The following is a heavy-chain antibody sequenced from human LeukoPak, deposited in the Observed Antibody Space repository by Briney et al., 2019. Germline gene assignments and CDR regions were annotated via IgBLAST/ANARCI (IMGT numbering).Heavy chain of an antibody. Sequence: SETLSLTCTVSGGSISSSSYYWDRIRQPPGKGLEWIGSIYYSGSTSYNPSLKSRVTISVDTSKNQFSLRLGSVTAADTAVYYCARHGGVVAGRYLDYWGQGTLVTVSS. CDR1: GGSISSSSYY. D-gene: IGHD6-19*01. V-gene: IGHV4-39*01. J-gene: IGHJ4*02. CDR3: ARHGGVVAGRYLDY. CDR2: IYYSGST.